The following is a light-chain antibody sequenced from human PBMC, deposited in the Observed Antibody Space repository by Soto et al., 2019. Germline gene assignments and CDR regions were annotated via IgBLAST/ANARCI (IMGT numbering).Light chain of an antibody. CDR3: SSYVTSGTLV. Sequence: QSVLTQAASVSGSPGQSITISCTGTSSDIGGSDYVSWYQKHPGKAPKVIIYEVSDRPSGVSDRFSGSKSGNTASLTISGLQAEDEADYYCSSYVTSGTLVFDGGTKLTVL. J-gene: IGLJ3*02. V-gene: IGLV2-14*01. CDR1: SSDIGGSDY. CDR2: EVS.